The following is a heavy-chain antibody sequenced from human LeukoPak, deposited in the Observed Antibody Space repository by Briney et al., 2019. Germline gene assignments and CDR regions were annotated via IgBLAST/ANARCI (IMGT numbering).Heavy chain of an antibody. CDR1: GGSISSYY. J-gene: IGHJ4*02. CDR3: AREGSYDSSGRLDY. Sequence: SETLSLTCTVTGGSISSYYWSWIRQPPGKGLEWIGYIYYSGSTNYNPSLKSRVTISVDTSKNQFSLKLSSVTAADTAVYYCAREGSYDSSGRLDYWGQGTLVTVSS. CDR2: IYYSGST. V-gene: IGHV4-59*01. D-gene: IGHD3-22*01.